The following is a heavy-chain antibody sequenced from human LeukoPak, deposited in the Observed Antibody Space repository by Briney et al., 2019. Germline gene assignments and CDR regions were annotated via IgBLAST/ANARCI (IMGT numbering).Heavy chain of an antibody. D-gene: IGHD1-14*01. Sequence: PSETLSLTCTVSGGSIRSSYYYWGWIRQPPGKGLEWIGSIDDSGSTYYNPSLKSRVTISVDTSKNQFSLKLSSVTAADTAVYYCARETLVLPHGFDYWGQGTLVTVSS. CDR1: GGSIRSSYYY. J-gene: IGHJ4*02. V-gene: IGHV4-39*02. CDR3: ARETLVLPHGFDY. CDR2: IDDSGST.